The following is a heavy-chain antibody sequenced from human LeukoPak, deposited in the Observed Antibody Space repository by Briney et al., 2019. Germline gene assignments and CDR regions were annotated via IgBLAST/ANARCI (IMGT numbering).Heavy chain of an antibody. CDR2: ISYDGSNK. CDR1: GFTFSSYA. Sequence: PGGSLRLSCAASGFTFSSYAMHWVRQAPGKGLEWVAVISYDGSNKYYADSVKGRFTISRDNAKNSLYLQMNSLRAEDTAVYYCARGLRVRAGNWFDPWGQGTLVTVSS. J-gene: IGHJ5*02. D-gene: IGHD3-10*01. V-gene: IGHV3-30*04. CDR3: ARGLRVRAGNWFDP.